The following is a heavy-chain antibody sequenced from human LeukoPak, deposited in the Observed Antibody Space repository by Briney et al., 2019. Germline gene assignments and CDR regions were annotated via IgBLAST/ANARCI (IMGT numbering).Heavy chain of an antibody. J-gene: IGHJ4*02. D-gene: IGHD2-2*01. CDR2: IKEDGSEK. Sequence: GGSLRLSCAASGFTFSTFWMTWVRQAPGRGLEWVANIKEDGSEKYYVDSLKGRFTISRDNAKNSLYLQMNSLRAEDTAVYYCARMKGCSSTTCYFAIYWGQGTLVTVSS. CDR3: ARMKGCSSTTCYFAIY. CDR1: GFTFSTFW. V-gene: IGHV3-7*05.